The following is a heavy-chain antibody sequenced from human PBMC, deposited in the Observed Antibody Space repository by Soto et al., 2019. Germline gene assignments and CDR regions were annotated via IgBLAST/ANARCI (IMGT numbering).Heavy chain of an antibody. CDR2: VNPIVSMS. CDR1: GDTFNFYS. Sequence: QVQLVQSGAEVKRPGSSVKVSCKASGDTFNFYSINWVRQAPGVGLEWMGRVNPIVSMSNYAQKFQGRVTMTAYKSTGTAYMELSSLRSEDTAIYYCASSYGSGYRAFDYWGQGALVTVSS. V-gene: IGHV1-69*02. D-gene: IGHD3-10*01. CDR3: ASSYGSGYRAFDY. J-gene: IGHJ4*02.